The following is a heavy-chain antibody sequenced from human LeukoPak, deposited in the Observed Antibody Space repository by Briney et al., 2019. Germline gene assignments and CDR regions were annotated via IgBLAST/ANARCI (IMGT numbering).Heavy chain of an antibody. Sequence: GGSLRLSCAASGFTFNTYSVNWVRQAPGKGLEWVSSISSGSSYIFYADSMKGRFTISRDNAKTSLYLQMNSLRAEDTAVYYCGRVGSNKSTWDYWGQGTLVTVSS. CDR2: ISSGSSYI. CDR3: GRVGSNKSTWDY. J-gene: IGHJ4*02. V-gene: IGHV3-21*04. CDR1: GFTFNTYS. D-gene: IGHD1-26*01.